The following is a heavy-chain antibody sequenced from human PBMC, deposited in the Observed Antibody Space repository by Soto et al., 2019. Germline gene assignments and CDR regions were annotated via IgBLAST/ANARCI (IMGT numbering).Heavy chain of an antibody. J-gene: IGHJ6*02. CDR1: GGSVTGGYYY. V-gene: IGHV4-61*01. Sequence: LSLTCTVSGGSVTGGYYYWSWILQPPVKGLEWIGYIHYSGSANYNPSLKSRVTISVDTSKNQFSLKLSSVTAADTAVYYCARVVQKDGGLLSNYYYGLDVWGQGTPVTVSS. CDR3: ARVVQKDGGLLSNYYYGLDV. CDR2: IHYSGSA. D-gene: IGHD3-10*01.